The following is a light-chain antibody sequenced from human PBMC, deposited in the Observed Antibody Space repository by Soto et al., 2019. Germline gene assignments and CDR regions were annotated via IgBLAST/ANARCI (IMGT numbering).Light chain of an antibody. CDR3: QQYSNSPQT. J-gene: IGKJ1*01. V-gene: IGKV3-20*01. CDR1: QSVSSGY. CDR2: GAS. Sequence: EIVLTQSPGTLSLSPGERSTLSFSSSQSVSSGYLAWYQQKPGQAPSLLIYGASSRATGIPDRFSGSGSGTDFTLTICRLEPEDFAVYFCQQYSNSPQTFGQGTKVDIK.